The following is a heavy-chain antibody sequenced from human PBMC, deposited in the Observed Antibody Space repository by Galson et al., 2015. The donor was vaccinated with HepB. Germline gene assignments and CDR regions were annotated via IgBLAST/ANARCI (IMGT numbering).Heavy chain of an antibody. Sequence: SLRLSCAASGFTFNNYAMSWVRQAPGKGLEWVSGITRGGYTYDVDSVKGRFPISSDNSKNTLYLQMNSLRAEDTAVYYCAKDGISGSAPGLGGQGTLVTVSS. CDR1: GFTFNNYA. CDR2: ITRGGYT. CDR3: AKDGISGSAPGL. V-gene: IGHV3-23*01. J-gene: IGHJ4*02. D-gene: IGHD1-26*01.